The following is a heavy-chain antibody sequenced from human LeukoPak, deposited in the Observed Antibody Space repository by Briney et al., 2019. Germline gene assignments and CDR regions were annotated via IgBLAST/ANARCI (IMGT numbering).Heavy chain of an antibody. CDR3: AGSSSWYGLLDY. J-gene: IGHJ4*02. CDR1: GFTFSSYG. CDR2: ISYDGSNK. V-gene: IGHV3-30*03. Sequence: GGSLRLSCAASGFTFSSYGMHWVRQAPGKGLEWVAVISYDGSNKYYADAVKGRFTISRENSKNTLYLQMNSLRAEDTAVYYCAGSSSWYGLLDYWGKGTLVTVSS. D-gene: IGHD6-13*01.